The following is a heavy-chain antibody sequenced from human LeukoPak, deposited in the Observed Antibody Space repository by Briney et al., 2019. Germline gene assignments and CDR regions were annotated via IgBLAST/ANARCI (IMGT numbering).Heavy chain of an antibody. CDR1: GFTFSSYG. D-gene: IGHD3-10*01. J-gene: IGHJ4*02. V-gene: IGHV3-30*18. CDR3: AKDRALLWFGVSGMDY. CDR2: ISYDGRNK. Sequence: PGRSLRLSCAASGFTFSSYGMHWVRQAPGKGLEWVAVISYDGRNKYYADSVKGRFTISRDNSKNTLYLQMNSLRAEDTAVYYCAKDRALLWFGVSGMDYWGQGTLVTVSS.